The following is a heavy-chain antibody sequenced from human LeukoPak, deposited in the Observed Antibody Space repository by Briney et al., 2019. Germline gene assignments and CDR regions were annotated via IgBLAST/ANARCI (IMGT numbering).Heavy chain of an antibody. Sequence: TTSETLSLTCTVSGGSISSSRYYWGWIRQPPGKGLEWIGSIHYSGSTYYNPSLKSRVTVSVDTSENQFSLKLSSVAAADTAVYFCVRTRLSDHTVPAAERADDACDMWGQGTMVTVSS. J-gene: IGHJ3*02. D-gene: IGHD2-2*01. CDR1: GGSISSSRYY. V-gene: IGHV4-39*07. CDR2: IHYSGST. CDR3: VRTRLSDHTVPAAERADDACDM.